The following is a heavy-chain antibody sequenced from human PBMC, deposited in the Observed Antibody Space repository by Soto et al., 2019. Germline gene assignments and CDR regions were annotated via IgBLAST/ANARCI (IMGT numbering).Heavy chain of an antibody. CDR1: GFTVSSDY. J-gene: IGHJ6*02. CDR2: VYSGGTT. V-gene: IGHV3-66*01. Sequence: EVQLVESGGGLVQPGGSLRLSCAASGFTVSSDYMTWVRQAPGKGLEWLSTVYSGGTTYYADSVKGRFIISRDNSKNTLFLQMNNLRVEDTAMYYCARDPRYRIGIDVWGQGTTVTVSS. CDR3: ARDPRYRIGIDV. D-gene: IGHD5-18*01.